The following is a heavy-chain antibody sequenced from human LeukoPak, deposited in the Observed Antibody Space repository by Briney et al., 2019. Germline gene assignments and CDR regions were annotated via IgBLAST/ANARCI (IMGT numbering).Heavy chain of an antibody. J-gene: IGHJ4*01. CDR3: ARDEGVLRFLEY. V-gene: IGHV4-61*02. CDR1: GDSITSASYY. CDR2: IYTSGST. D-gene: IGHD3-3*01. Sequence: SETLSLTCTVSGDSITSASYYWSWIRQPAGKGLEWIGRIYTSGSTNYSPSLKSRVTLSLDGSTNQFSLRLTSVTAADTAVYFCARDEGVLRFLEYWGHGILVTVSS.